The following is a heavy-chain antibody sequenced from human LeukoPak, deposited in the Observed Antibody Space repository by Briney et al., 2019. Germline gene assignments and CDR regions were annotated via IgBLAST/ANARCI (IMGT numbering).Heavy chain of an antibody. CDR1: GGSISSYY. CDR2: IYYSGST. V-gene: IGHV4-59*01. CDR3: ARSAYSNSWFIDY. J-gene: IGHJ4*02. Sequence: SEALSLTCTVSGGSISSYYWSWIRQPPGKGLEWIGYIYYSGSTNYNPSLKSRVTISVDTSKNQFSLKLSSVTAADTAVYYCARSAYSNSWFIDYWGQGTLVTVSS. D-gene: IGHD6-13*01.